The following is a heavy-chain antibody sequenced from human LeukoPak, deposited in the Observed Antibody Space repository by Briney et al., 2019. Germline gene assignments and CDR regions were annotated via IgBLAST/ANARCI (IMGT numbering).Heavy chain of an antibody. CDR1: GFTFGSYA. V-gene: IGHV3-23*01. CDR2: SGHSDGTT. Sequence: PGGSLRLSCAASGFTFGSYAMNWVRQAPGKGLEWVSSGHSDGTTYYADSVKGRFTISRDNSKNTLSLQMNSLRAEDTAVYYCAKGSRIAARPTIWFDSWGQGTLVTVSS. J-gene: IGHJ5*01. D-gene: IGHD6-6*01. CDR3: AKGSRIAARPTIWFDS.